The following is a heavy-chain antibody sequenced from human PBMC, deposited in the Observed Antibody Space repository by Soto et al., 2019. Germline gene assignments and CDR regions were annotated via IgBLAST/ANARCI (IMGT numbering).Heavy chain of an antibody. CDR2: IIPIFGTA. CDR1: GGTFSSYA. J-gene: IGHJ6*02. Sequence: GASVKVSCKASGGTFSSYAISWVRQAPGQGLEWMGGIIPIFGTANYAQKFQGRVTITADESTSTAYMELSSLRSEDTAVYYCARGFGIDVDTAMVYGDYYGMDGWGQGTTVTVSS. D-gene: IGHD5-18*01. CDR3: ARGFGIDVDTAMVYGDYYGMDG. V-gene: IGHV1-69*13.